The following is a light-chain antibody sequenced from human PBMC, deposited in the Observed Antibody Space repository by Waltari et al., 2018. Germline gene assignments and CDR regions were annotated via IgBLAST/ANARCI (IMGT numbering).Light chain of an antibody. V-gene: IGLV1-40*01. CDR1: DSNIGARYD. J-gene: IGLJ3*02. CDR3: QSYDRSLTGSWV. Sequence: QSVLTHPPSVSGAPGQRVTLPCTGSDSNIGARYDVHWYKQLPGTAPKLLICVNTNRPSWVPDRCSGSKSGTSGSLAITGLQAGDEADYYCQSYDRSLTGSWVFGGGTKLTVL. CDR2: VNT.